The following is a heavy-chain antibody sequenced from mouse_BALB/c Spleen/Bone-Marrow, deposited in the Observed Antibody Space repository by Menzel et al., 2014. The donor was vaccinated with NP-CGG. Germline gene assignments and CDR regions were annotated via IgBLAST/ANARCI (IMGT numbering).Heavy chain of an antibody. J-gene: IGHJ4*01. V-gene: IGHV14-3*02. CDR2: IDPANGNT. CDR3: ARWDYYVMTP. Sequence: VQMQQSGAELVKPGASVKLSCTASGFNIKDTYMNWVKQRPEQGPAWIGRIDPANGNTKYDPTFQGKATITADTSSITAYLQLSSLTAEDTAFYYCARWDYYVMTPGAKYPQSPSPQ. CDR1: GFNIKDTY.